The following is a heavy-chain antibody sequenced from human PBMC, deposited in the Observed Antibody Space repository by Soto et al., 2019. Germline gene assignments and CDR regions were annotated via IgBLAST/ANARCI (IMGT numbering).Heavy chain of an antibody. Sequence: GGSLRLSCAASGFTFSSYGMHWVRQAPGKGLEWVAVIWYDGSNKYYADSVKGRFTISRDNSKNTLYLQMNSLRAEDTAVYYCATLFYYDSSGPDYWGQGTLVTVSS. CDR3: ATLFYYDSSGPDY. V-gene: IGHV3-33*01. CDR1: GFTFSSYG. D-gene: IGHD3-22*01. J-gene: IGHJ4*02. CDR2: IWYDGSNK.